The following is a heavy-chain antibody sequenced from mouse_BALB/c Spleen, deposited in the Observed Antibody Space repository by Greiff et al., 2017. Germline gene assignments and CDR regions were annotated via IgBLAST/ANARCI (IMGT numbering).Heavy chain of an antibody. V-gene: IGHV5-4*02. CDR2: ISDGGSYT. CDR1: GFTFSDYY. CDR3: AREGDRYWYFDV. D-gene: IGHD3-3*01. J-gene: IGHJ1*01. Sequence: EVQVVESGGGLVKPGGSLKLSCAASGFTFSDYYMYWVRQTPEKRLEWVATISDGGSYTYYPDSVKGRFTISRDNAKNNLYLQMSSLKSEDTAMYYCAREGDRYWYFDVWGAGTTVTVSS.